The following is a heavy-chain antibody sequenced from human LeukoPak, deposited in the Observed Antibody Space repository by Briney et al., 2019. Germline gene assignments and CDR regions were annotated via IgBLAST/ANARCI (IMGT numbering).Heavy chain of an antibody. CDR2: ISYDGSNN. CDR1: GYTFTSNA. J-gene: IGHJ4*02. V-gene: IGHV3-30*04. Sequence: PGGSLRLSCAASGYTFTSNAMRWVRQAPGNGRGWVAVISYDGSNNDYADAVKRRFTISRDDSKNNLYLQMNSLRAEDTAMYYCARDHGQWELGDWGQGTLASVSS. D-gene: IGHD1-26*01. CDR3: ARDHGQWELGD.